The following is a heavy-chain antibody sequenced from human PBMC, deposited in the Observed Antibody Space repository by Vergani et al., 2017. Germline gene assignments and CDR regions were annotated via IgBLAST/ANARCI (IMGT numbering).Heavy chain of an antibody. D-gene: IGHD3-22*01. V-gene: IGHV1-18*01. CDR1: GYTFTSYG. CDR3: ARDLDXYDSSGYPWDWFDP. CDR2: ISAYNGNT. Sequence: QVQLVQSGAEVKKPGASLKVSCKASGYTFTSYGISWVRQAPGQGLEWMGWISAYNGNTNYAQKLQGRVTMTTDTSTSTAYMELRSLRSDDTAVYYCARDLDXYDSSGYPWDWFDPWGQGTLVTVSS. J-gene: IGHJ5*02.